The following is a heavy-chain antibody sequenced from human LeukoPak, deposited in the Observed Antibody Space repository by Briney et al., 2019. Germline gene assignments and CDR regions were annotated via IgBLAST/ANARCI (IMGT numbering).Heavy chain of an antibody. Sequence: ASVKVSCKASGYTFTSYGISWVRQAPGQGLEWMGWISAYNGNTNYAQKLQGRVTMTTDTSTSTAYMELRSLRSDDTALYYCARHRKSARNYLYYYMDVWGKGTTVTVSS. D-gene: IGHD6-6*01. CDR3: ARHRKSARNYLYYYMDV. J-gene: IGHJ6*03. CDR1: GYTFTSYG. V-gene: IGHV1-18*01. CDR2: ISAYNGNT.